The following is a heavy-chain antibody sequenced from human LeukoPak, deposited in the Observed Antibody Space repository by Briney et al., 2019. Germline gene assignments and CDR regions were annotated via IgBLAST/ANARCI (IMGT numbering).Heavy chain of an antibody. CDR1: GYTFTSYY. V-gene: IGHV1-46*01. CDR2: INPSGGST. D-gene: IGHD2-15*01. J-gene: IGHJ4*02. Sequence: RASVKVSCEASGYTFTSYYMHWVRQAPGQGLEWMGIINPSGGSTSYAQKFQCRVTMTRDTSTSTVYMELSSLRSEDTAVYYCARDAIVVVAARRLRKLFVFDYWGQGTLVTVSS. CDR3: ARDAIVVVAARRLRKLFVFDY.